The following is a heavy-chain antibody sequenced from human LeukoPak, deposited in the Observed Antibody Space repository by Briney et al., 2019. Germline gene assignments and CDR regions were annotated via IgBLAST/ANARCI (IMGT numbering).Heavy chain of an antibody. CDR2: ISYDGSNK. J-gene: IGHJ4*02. Sequence: PGGSLRLSCAASGFTFSSYAMHWVRQAPGKGLEWVAVISYDGSNKYYADSVKGRFTISRDNSKNTLYLQMDSLRAEDTAMYYCARGVLSGSRRVDIVATDIDYWGQGTLVTVSS. CDR1: GFTFSSYA. D-gene: IGHD5-12*01. CDR3: ARGVLSGSRRVDIVATDIDY. V-gene: IGHV3-30-3*01.